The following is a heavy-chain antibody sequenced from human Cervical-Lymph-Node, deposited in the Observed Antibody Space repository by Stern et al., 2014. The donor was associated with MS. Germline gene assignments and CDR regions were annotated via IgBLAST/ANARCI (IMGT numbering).Heavy chain of an antibody. CDR2: IYWDDCK. D-gene: IGHD3-22*01. V-gene: IGHV2-5*02. CDR1: GCSITASGVG. J-gene: IGHJ1*01. CDR3: LYRPVVQESRCYYPFQH. Sequence: QVPLKESGPMLVKPTQTLTLTCTFSGCSITASGVGVGWIRQPPGKAPEWLALIYWDDCKRYNPALESRLTITKDTSKNQVVLTMNNMDPVDTATYYCLYRPVVQESRCYYPFQHWGQGALVIVSS.